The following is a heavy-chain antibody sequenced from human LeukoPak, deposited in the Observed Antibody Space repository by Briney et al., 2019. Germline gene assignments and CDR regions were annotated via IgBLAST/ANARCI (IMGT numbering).Heavy chain of an antibody. CDR2: ISSGGSII. J-gene: IGHJ5*02. D-gene: IGHD2-15*01. V-gene: IGHV3-48*04. CDR1: GFTFSTYW. Sequence: GGSLRLSCVASGFTFSTYWMSWVRQAPGKGLEWISYISSGGSIIQYADSVKGRFTISRDDAKNALFLQMNSLRVEDTAVYSCARDGPCSDGTCYSDTWGLGTLVTVSS. CDR3: ARDGPCSDGTCYSDT.